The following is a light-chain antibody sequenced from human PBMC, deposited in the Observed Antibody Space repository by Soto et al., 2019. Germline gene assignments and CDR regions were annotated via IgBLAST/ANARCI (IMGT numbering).Light chain of an antibody. CDR2: EVS. CDR1: NNDIGVYSY. CDR3: SSYTSSSTLLV. Sequence: QSVLTQPASVSGSPGRSITISCIGTNNDIGVYSYVSWYQQHPGKAPKLVIYEVSNRPSGVSSRFSGSKSGNTASLTISGLQADDEADYYCSSYTSSSTLLVFGTGTKVTVL. J-gene: IGLJ1*01. V-gene: IGLV2-14*01.